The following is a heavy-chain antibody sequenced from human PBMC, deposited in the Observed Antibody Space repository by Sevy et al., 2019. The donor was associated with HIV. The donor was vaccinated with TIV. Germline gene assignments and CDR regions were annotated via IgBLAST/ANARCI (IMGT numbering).Heavy chain of an antibody. CDR2: INSDGSST. V-gene: IGHV3-74*01. Sequence: GGSLRLSCAASGFTFSSYWMHWVRQAPGKGLVWVSRINSDGSSTSYADSVKGRFTISRDNAKNTLYLQMNSLRVDDTAVYYCARGDEEAAAGPDYYYYYMDVWGKGTTVTVSS. J-gene: IGHJ6*03. CDR1: GFTFSSYW. CDR3: ARGDEEAAAGPDYYYYYMDV. D-gene: IGHD6-13*01.